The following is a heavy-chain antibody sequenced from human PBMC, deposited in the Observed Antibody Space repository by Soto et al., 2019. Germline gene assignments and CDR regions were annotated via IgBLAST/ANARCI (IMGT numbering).Heavy chain of an antibody. D-gene: IGHD2-15*01. CDR2: IIPIFGTA. V-gene: IGHV1-69*12. CDR1: GGTFSSYA. CDR3: AREYCSGGSCYFWFDP. J-gene: IGHJ5*02. Sequence: QVQLVQSGAEVKKPGSSVKVSCKASGGTFSSYAISWVRQAPGQGLEWMGGIIPIFGTANYAQKFQGRVKITADESTSTAYMELSSLRSEDTAVYYCAREYCSGGSCYFWFDPWGQGTLVTVSS.